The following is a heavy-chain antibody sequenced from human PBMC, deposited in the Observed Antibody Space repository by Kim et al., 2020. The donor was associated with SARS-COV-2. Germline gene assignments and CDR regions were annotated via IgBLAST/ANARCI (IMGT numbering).Heavy chain of an antibody. J-gene: IGHJ6*02. D-gene: IGHD3-10*01. V-gene: IGHV3-30*02. CDR3: AKESRLATMNFGLDV. Sequence: DSVKGRFTIFRDNPKNTLYLQMNSLRPEDTAVYYCAKESRLATMNFGLDVWGQGTTVIVSS.